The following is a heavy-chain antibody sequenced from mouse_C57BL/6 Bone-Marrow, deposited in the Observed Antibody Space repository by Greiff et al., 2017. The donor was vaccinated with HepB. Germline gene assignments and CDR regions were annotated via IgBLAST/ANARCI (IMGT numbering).Heavy chain of an antibody. D-gene: IGHD2-3*01. CDR1: GFTFSDYG. CDR2: ISSGSSTI. CDR3: AISYDGPFAY. Sequence: EVKVVESGGGLVKPGGSLKLSCAASGFTFSDYGMHWVRQAPEKGLEWVAYISSGSSTIYYADTVKGRFTISRDNAKNTLFLQMTSLRSEDTAMYYCAISYDGPFAYWGQGTLVTVSA. V-gene: IGHV5-17*01. J-gene: IGHJ3*01.